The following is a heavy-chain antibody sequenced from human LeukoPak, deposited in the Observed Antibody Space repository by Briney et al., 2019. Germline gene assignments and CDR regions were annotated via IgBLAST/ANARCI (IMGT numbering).Heavy chain of an antibody. CDR2: ISPYNGHT. CDR1: GYSFTSYG. V-gene: IGHV1-18*01. J-gene: IGHJ5*02. CDR3: ARVPCTSAYCSNWFDP. Sequence: ASVKVSCKASGYSFTSYGISWVRQAPGQGPEWMGWISPYNGHTNYAQKFQGRVSMTTDTSTSTVNMELRSLKSDDTAVYYCARVPCTSAYCSNWFDPWGQGTLVTVSS. D-gene: IGHD2-2*01.